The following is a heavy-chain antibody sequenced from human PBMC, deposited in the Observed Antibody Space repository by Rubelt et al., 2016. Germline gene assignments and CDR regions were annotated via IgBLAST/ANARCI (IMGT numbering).Heavy chain of an antibody. CDR2: IYYSGST. CDR3: ARHPLSSGCPDY. CDR1: GGSISRSSYY. D-gene: IGHD6-19*01. Sequence: QLQLQESGPGLVKPSETLSLPCTVSGGSISRSSYYWGWIRQPPGKGLEWIGSIYYSGSTYYNPSLKRRVTISVDTSTNQCSLRLRSVTAADTAVYYCARHPLSSGCPDYWGQGTLVTVSS. V-gene: IGHV4-39*07. J-gene: IGHJ4*02.